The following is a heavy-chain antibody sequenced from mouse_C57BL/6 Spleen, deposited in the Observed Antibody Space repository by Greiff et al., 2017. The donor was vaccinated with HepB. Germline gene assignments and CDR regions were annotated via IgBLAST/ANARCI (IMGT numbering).Heavy chain of an antibody. J-gene: IGHJ4*01. CDR3: ARDDGYYWNAMDY. Sequence: VQLQQSGPELVKPGASVKISCKASGYAFSSSWMNWVKQRPGKGLEWIGRIYPGDGDTNYNGKFKGKATLTADKSSSTAYMQLSSLTSEDSAVYFCARDDGYYWNAMDYWGQGTSVTVSS. CDR1: GYAFSSSW. CDR2: IYPGDGDT. V-gene: IGHV1-82*01. D-gene: IGHD2-3*01.